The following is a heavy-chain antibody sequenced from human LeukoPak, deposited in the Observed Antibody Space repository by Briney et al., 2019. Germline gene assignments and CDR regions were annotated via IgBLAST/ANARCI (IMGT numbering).Heavy chain of an antibody. CDR3: ARDRTVAGNSVWFDP. Sequence: ASVKVSCKASGYTFTGYYMHWVRQAPGQGLEGRGWINPNSGGTNYAQKFQGRVTMTRDTSISTAYMELSRLRSDDTAVYYCARDRTVAGNSVWFDPWGQGTLVTVSS. V-gene: IGHV1-2*02. J-gene: IGHJ5*02. CDR2: INPNSGGT. D-gene: IGHD6-19*01. CDR1: GYTFTGYY.